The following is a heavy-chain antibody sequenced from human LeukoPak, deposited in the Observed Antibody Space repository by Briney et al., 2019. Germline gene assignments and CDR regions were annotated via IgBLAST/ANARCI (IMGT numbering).Heavy chain of an antibody. CDR1: GFTFSSYA. CDR2: IYSGGST. V-gene: IGHV3-66*01. D-gene: IGHD3-22*01. J-gene: IGHJ4*02. CDR3: ARGVGYYYDSSGYYLPQSGFDY. Sequence: GGSLRLSCAASGFTFSSYAMSWVRQAPGKGLEWVSVIYSGGSTYYADSVKGRFTISRDNSKNTLYLQMNSLRAEDTAVYYCARGVGYYYDSSGYYLPQSGFDYWGQGTLVTVSS.